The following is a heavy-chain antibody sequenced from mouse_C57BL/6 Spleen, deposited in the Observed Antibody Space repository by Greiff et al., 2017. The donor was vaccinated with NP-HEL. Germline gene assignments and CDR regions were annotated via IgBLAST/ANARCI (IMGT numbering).Heavy chain of an antibody. V-gene: IGHV2-9-1*01. CDR2: IWTGGGT. D-gene: IGHD1-1*01. CDR1: GFSLTSYA. CDR3: ARNGGFITTVVRYFDV. Sequence: VKLMESGPGLVAPSQSLSITCTVSGFSLTSYAISWVRQPPGKGLEWLGVIWTGGGTNYNSALKSRLSISKDNSKSQVFLKMNSLQTDDTARYYCARNGGFITTVVRYFDVWGTGTTVTVSS. J-gene: IGHJ1*03.